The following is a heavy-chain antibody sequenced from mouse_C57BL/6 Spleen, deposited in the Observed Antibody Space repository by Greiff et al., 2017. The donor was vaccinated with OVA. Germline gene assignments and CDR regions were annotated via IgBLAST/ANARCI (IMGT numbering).Heavy chain of an antibody. CDR1: GFNIKDDY. J-gene: IGHJ2*01. Sequence: EVQLQQSGAELVRPGASVKLSCTASGFNIKDDYMHWVKQRPEQGLEWIGWIDPENGDTEYASKFQGKATITADTSSNTAYLQLRSLTSEDTAVYYCTTPYYYGSRGWGQGTTLTVSS. CDR2: IDPENGDT. V-gene: IGHV14-4*01. D-gene: IGHD1-1*01. CDR3: TTPYYYGSRG.